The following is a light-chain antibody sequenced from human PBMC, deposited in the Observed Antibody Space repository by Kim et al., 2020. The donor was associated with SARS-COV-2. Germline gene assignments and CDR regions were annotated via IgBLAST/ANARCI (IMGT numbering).Light chain of an antibody. CDR3: QQYNNWPPLT. V-gene: IGKV3-15*01. CDR2: GAS. Sequence: LSVSPGERATLPCRASQSVSSNLAWYQQKPGQAPRLLIYGASTRATGIPARFSGSGSGTEFTLTISSLQSEDFAVYYCQQYNNWPPLTFGGGTKVEIK. J-gene: IGKJ4*01. CDR1: QSVSSN.